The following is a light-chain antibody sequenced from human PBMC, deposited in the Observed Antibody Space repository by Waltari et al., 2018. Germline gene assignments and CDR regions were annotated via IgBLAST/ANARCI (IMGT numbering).Light chain of an antibody. CDR1: SSDVGRYNY. J-gene: IGLJ2*01. CDR2: AVS. CDR3: SSYAGSNNVV. V-gene: IGLV2-8*01. Sequence: QSALTQPPSASGSPGQSVTISCTGTSSDVGRYNYVSWYQQHPGKAPKLMIYAVSKRPSGGPARLAGSKSGNTASLTVSGRQAEDEADYYCSSYAGSNNVVFGGGTKLTVL.